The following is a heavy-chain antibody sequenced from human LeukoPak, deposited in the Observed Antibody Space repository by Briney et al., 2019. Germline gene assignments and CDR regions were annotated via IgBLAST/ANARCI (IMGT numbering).Heavy chain of an antibody. D-gene: IGHD3-10*01. CDR3: AKGWYYYGSGSYEWLN. CDR2: ISYDGSNK. J-gene: IGHJ4*02. Sequence: PGRSLRLSCAASGFTFSSYGMHCVRQAPGKGLEWVAVISYDGSNKYYADSVKGRFTISRDNSKNTLYLQMNSLRAEDTAVYYCAKGWYYYGSGSYEWLNWGQGTLVTVSS. V-gene: IGHV3-30*18. CDR1: GFTFSSYG.